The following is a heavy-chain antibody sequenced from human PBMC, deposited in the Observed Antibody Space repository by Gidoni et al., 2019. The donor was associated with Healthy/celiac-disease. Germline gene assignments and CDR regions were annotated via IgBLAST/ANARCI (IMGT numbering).Heavy chain of an antibody. CDR1: GYSFTCYW. CDR2: IYPGDSDT. CDR3: AIRRAIAAAGTVPFDY. Sequence: EVQLLQSGAEVNKLGESLKISCKGSGYSFTCYWIGWVRQMPGKGLEWMGIIYPGDSDTRYSPSFQGQVTISADKSISTAYLQWSSLKASDTAMYYCAIRRAIAAAGTVPFDYWGQGTLVTVSS. D-gene: IGHD6-13*01. J-gene: IGHJ4*02. V-gene: IGHV5-51*03.